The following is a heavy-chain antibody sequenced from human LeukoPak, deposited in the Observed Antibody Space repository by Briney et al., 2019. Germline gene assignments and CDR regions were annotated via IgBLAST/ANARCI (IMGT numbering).Heavy chain of an antibody. CDR3: ARAHQLLYGPPFN. CDR2: INPNSGGT. D-gene: IGHD2-2*02. CDR1: GYTFTGYY. V-gene: IGHV1-2*04. Sequence: GASVKVSCKASGYTFTGYYMHLVRQAPGQGLEWMGWINPNSGGTNYAQKFQGWVTMTRDTSISTAYMELSRLRSDDTAVYYGARAHQLLYGPPFNWGQGTLVTVSS. J-gene: IGHJ4*02.